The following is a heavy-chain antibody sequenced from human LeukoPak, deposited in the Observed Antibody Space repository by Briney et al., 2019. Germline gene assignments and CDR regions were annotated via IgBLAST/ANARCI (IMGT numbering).Heavy chain of an antibody. V-gene: IGHV3-74*01. CDR3: ARGAPIVY. D-gene: IGHD2-15*01. J-gene: IGHJ4*02. Sequence: HPGGSLRLSCAASGFTFSNTGMYSGRQGPGKGLVWVSRIYNDETSATYADSVKGRFTISRDNAKNTLYLQMDSLRVDDTSVYYCARGAPIVYWGQGTLVTVSS. CDR2: IYNDETSA. CDR1: GFTFSNTG.